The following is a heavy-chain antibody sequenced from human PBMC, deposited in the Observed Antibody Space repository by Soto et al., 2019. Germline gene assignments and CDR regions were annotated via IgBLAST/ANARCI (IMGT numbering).Heavy chain of an antibody. CDR3: ARAGTTVFGWFDP. CDR1: GGSINSSNFY. Sequence: PSETLSLTCTVSGGSINSSNFYWGWIRQPPGKGLEWIGYIYYSGSTNYNPSLKSRVTISVDTSKNQFSLKLSSVTVAYTAVYYCARAGTTVFGWFDPWGQGTLVTVSS. CDR2: IYYSGST. D-gene: IGHD1-1*01. V-gene: IGHV4-61*05. J-gene: IGHJ5*02.